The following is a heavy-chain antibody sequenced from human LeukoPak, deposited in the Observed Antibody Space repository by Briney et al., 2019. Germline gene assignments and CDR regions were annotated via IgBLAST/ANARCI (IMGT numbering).Heavy chain of an antibody. J-gene: IGHJ4*02. CDR3: ARADHGWYTFDY. CDR2: IKSDGSSR. Sequence: GGSLRLSCAASGLTLSSYWMHWVRQAPGKGLVWVSGIKSDGSSRNYADSVKGRFTISRDNSKNTLFLQMNSLRAEDTAVYYCARADHGWYTFDYWGQGTLVTVPS. D-gene: IGHD6-19*01. V-gene: IGHV3-74*01. CDR1: GLTLSSYW.